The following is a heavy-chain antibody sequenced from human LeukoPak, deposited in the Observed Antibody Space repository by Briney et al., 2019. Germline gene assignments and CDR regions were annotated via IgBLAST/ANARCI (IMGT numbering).Heavy chain of an antibody. J-gene: IGHJ4*02. CDR3: TTHSRTATTLN. CDR2: VKSKTDGVTT. Sequence: PGGSLRLSCAASGFTFSNAWMSWVRKAPGKGLEWVGRVKSKTDGVTTDYAVRVKGRVSISRNESESTLYLQMNSLKTADPAVYYCTTHSRTATTLNWGQGTLVTVSS. D-gene: IGHD4-17*01. CDR1: GFTFSNAW. V-gene: IGHV3-15*01.